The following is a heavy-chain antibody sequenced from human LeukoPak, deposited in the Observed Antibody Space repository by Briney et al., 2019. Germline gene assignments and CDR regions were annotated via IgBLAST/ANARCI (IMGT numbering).Heavy chain of an antibody. V-gene: IGHV4-59*01. Sequence: SETLSLTCTVSGGSISSYYWSWIRQPPGKGLEWIGYIYYSGSTNYNPSLKSRITISVDTSKYQFSLRLTSVTAADTAVYYCARGTLQWHLDFWEQGTLVTVSS. CDR3: ARGTLQWHLDF. D-gene: IGHD6-19*01. CDR2: IYYSGST. CDR1: GGSISSYY. J-gene: IGHJ4*02.